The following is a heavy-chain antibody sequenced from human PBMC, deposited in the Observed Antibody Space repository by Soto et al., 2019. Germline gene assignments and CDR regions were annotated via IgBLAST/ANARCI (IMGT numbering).Heavy chain of an antibody. D-gene: IGHD6-19*01. CDR2: IYYSGST. J-gene: IGHJ4*02. Sequence: SETLSLTCTVYGGSVSSGSYYWSWIRQPPGKGLEWIGYIYYSGSTNYNPSLKSRVTISVDTSKNQFSLKLSSVTAADTAVYYFARAFSSGWFDYWGQGTLVTVLL. V-gene: IGHV4-61*01. CDR3: ARAFSSGWFDY. CDR1: GGSVSSGSYY.